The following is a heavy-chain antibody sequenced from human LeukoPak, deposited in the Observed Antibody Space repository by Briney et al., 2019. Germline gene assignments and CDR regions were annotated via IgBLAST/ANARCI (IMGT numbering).Heavy chain of an antibody. CDR3: ARDQGGGSGSHKIDY. Sequence: ASVKVSCKASGYTFTSYYMHWVRQAPGQGLEWMGIINPSGGSTSYAQRFQGRATMTRDTSTSTVYMELSSLRSEDTAVYYCARDQGGGSGSHKIDYWGQGTLVTVSS. CDR1: GYTFTSYY. V-gene: IGHV1-46*01. J-gene: IGHJ4*02. CDR2: INPSGGST. D-gene: IGHD3-10*01.